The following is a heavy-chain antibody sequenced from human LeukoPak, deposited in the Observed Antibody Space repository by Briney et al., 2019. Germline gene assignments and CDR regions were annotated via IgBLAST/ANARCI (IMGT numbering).Heavy chain of an antibody. V-gene: IGHV4-38-2*02. CDR2: IYTSGST. CDR3: ARLGLALTDAFDI. Sequence: SETLSLTCTVSGYSISSGYYWGWIRQPPGKGLEWIGRIYTSGSTNYNPSLKSRVTISVDTSKNQFSLKLSSVTAADTAVYYCARLGLALTDAFDIWGQGTMVTVSS. CDR1: GYSISSGYY. D-gene: IGHD4/OR15-4a*01. J-gene: IGHJ3*02.